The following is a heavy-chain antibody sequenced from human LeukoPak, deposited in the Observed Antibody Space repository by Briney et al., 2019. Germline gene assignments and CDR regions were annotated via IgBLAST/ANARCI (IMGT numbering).Heavy chain of an antibody. D-gene: IGHD5-18*01. J-gene: IGHJ4*02. V-gene: IGHV3-49*04. CDR1: GFTFDDYG. CDR3: ARGRFTAMVTLVGWYYFDY. Sequence: GGSLRLSCAASGFTFDDYGMSWVRQAPGKGLEWVGVIRIKAYGGTAEYAASVKGRFTISRDNSKNTLYLQMNSLRAEDTAVYYCARGRFTAMVTLVGWYYFDYWGQGTLVTVSS. CDR2: IRIKAYGGTA.